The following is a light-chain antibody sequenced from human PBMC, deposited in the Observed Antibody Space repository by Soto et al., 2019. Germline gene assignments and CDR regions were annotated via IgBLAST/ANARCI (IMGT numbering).Light chain of an antibody. Sequence: DIQMTQSPSSLSTSIGDRVTIICRASETINKYLTWYQQKPGKAPKVLIFGVSTLQSGVPSRFSGSGSGTDFTLTTSSLHPEDFATYYCQQSYTSPRTFGQGTKVEI. V-gene: IGKV1-39*01. CDR1: ETINKY. CDR3: QQSYTSPRT. CDR2: GVS. J-gene: IGKJ1*01.